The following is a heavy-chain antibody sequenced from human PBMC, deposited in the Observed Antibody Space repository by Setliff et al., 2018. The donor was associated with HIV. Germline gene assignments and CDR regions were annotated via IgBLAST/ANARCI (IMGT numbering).Heavy chain of an antibody. CDR1: GGSFSGYY. J-gene: IGHJ6*03. D-gene: IGHD3-10*01. V-gene: IGHV4-34*01. Sequence: SETLSLTCAVYGGSFSGYYWSWIRQPPGKGLEWIGEINHSGSTNYNPSLKSRVTISVDTSKTQLSLVLSSVTAADTAVYYCARIPRDGSGLSYYYYDYMDVWGKGTTVTVSS. CDR3: ARIPRDGSGLSYYYYDYMDV. CDR2: INHSGST.